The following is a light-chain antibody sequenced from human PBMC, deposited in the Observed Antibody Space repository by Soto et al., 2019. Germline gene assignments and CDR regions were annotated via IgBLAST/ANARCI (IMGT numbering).Light chain of an antibody. CDR2: EVN. V-gene: IGLV2-8*01. CDR3: SSYAGSNNFGV. J-gene: IGLJ1*01. CDR1: SSDVGGYNY. Sequence: QSVLTQPPSASGPPGQSVTISCTGTSSDVGGYNYVSWYQQHPGKAPKLMIYEVNKRPSGVPDRFSGSKSGNTASLTVSGLQAEDEAYYYCSSYAGSNNFGVFGTGTKVTVL.